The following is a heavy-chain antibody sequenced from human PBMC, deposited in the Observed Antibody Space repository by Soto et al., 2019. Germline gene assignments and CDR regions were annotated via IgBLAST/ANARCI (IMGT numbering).Heavy chain of an antibody. CDR2: IYYSGST. CDR3: ARDRWDVVVPAAMPRGNWFDP. CDR1: GGSVSSGSYY. J-gene: IGHJ5*02. V-gene: IGHV4-61*01. D-gene: IGHD2-2*01. Sequence: PSETLSLTCTVSGGSVSSGSYYWSWIRQPPGKGLEWIGYIYYSGSTNYNPSLKSRVTISVDTSKNQFSLKLSSVTAADTAVYYCARDRWDVVVPAAMPRGNWFDPWGQGTLVTVSS.